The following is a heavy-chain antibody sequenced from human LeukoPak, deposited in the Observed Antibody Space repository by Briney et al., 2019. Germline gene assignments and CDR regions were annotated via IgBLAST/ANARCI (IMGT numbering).Heavy chain of an antibody. CDR2: IIPIFGTA. D-gene: IGHD3-22*01. CDR1: GGTFSSYA. J-gene: IGHJ4*02. CDR3: ARGRRVYYDSSGYHYDLDY. V-gene: IGHV1-69*06. Sequence: GASVKVSCKASGGTFSSYAISWVRQAPGQGLEWMGGIIPIFGTANYAQKFQGRVTITADKSTSTAYMELSSLRSEDTAVYYCARGRRVYYDSSGYHYDLDYWGQGTLVTVSS.